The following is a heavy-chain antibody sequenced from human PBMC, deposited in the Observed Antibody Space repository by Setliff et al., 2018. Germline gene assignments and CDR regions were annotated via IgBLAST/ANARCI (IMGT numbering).Heavy chain of an antibody. CDR2: IQKSGGT. V-gene: IGHV4-4*08. D-gene: IGHD1-26*01. CDR3: ARDNTIVGATDY. J-gene: IGHJ4*02. CDR1: GVSISSYY. Sequence: SETLSLTCNVSGVSISSYYWSWIRQPPGKGLESIGYIQKSGGTNYNPALKSRVTISVDTSKNQFSLNLSSVTAADTAVYFCARDNTIVGATDYWGQGTLVTVSS.